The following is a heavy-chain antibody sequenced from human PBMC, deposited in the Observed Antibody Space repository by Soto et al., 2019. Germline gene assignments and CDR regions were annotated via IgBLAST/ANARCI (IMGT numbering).Heavy chain of an antibody. V-gene: IGHV4-61*01. J-gene: IGHJ4*02. D-gene: IGHD3-3*01. CDR1: GGSVSSGFYY. CDR3: ATLRTILAPAFDY. CDR2: IYYSGNT. Sequence: ASETLSLTCTVSGGSVSSGFYYLSWIRQPPGKGLEWIGYIYYSGNTDYNPSLKSRVIISVDTSKSQFSLRLSSVTAADTAVYYCATLRTILAPAFDYWGQGTLVTVSS.